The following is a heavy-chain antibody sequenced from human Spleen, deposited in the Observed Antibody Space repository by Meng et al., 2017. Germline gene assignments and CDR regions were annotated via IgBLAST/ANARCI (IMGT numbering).Heavy chain of an antibody. D-gene: IGHD4-11*01. CDR1: GGSFSDYY. CDR3: ARGPTTVAHDIDY. V-gene: IGHV4-34*01. Sequence: QVQLQQWGAGLLKPSETLSLTCGVSGGSFSDYYWSWTRQPPGKGLEWIGEINHRGNTSYNSFLESRVTISVDTSQNSLSLKLSSVTAADSAVYYCARGPTTVAHDIDYWGQGTLVTVSS. CDR2: INHRGNT. J-gene: IGHJ4*02.